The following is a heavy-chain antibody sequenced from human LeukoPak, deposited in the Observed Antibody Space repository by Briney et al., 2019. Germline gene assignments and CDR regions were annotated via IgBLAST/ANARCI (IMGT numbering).Heavy chain of an antibody. Sequence: GGSLRLSCAASGFTFSSYSMNWVRQAPGKGLEWVSSISSSSSYIYYADSVKGRFTISRDNAKDSLYLQMNSLRAEDTAVYYCARDITVTPYYFDYWGQGTLVTVSS. CDR2: ISSSSSYI. CDR1: GFTFSSYS. J-gene: IGHJ4*02. D-gene: IGHD4-17*01. V-gene: IGHV3-21*01. CDR3: ARDITVTPYYFDY.